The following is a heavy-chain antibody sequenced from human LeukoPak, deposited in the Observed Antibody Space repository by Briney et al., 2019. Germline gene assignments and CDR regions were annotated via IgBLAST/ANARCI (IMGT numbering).Heavy chain of an antibody. D-gene: IGHD6-6*01. J-gene: IGHJ4*02. CDR3: ARAGATSSSSVPYFDY. Sequence: PSETLSLTCTISGGSISSYYWSWIRQPPVKGLEWIGYIYYSGSTNYNPSLKSRVTISVDTSKNQFSLKLSSVTAADTAVYYCARAGATSSSSVPYFDYWGQGTLVTVSS. CDR2: IYYSGST. V-gene: IGHV4-59*01. CDR1: GGSISSYY.